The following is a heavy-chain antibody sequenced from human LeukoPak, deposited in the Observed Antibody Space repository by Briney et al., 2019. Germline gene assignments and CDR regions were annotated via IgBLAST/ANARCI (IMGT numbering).Heavy chain of an antibody. J-gene: IGHJ6*03. D-gene: IGHD2-2*03. CDR1: GYSISSGYY. CDR3: ARGVPGYCSSTSCYLGSNYYYYYYMDV. CDR2: IYHSGST. Sequence: PSETLSLTCAVSGYSISSGYYWGWIRQPPGKGLEWIGSIYHSGSTNYNPSLKSRVTISVDTSKNQFSLKLSSVTAADTAVYYCARGVPGYCSSTSCYLGSNYYYYYYMDVWGKGTTVTVSS. V-gene: IGHV4-38-2*01.